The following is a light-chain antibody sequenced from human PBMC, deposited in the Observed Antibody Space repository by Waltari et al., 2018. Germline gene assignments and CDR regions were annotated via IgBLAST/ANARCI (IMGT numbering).Light chain of an antibody. J-gene: IGLJ2*01. CDR1: SSDVGAYDF. CDR3: CSYARYSTPSWI. CDR2: QVN. V-gene: IGLV2-23*02. Sequence: QSALTQPASVSGSPGQSITISCTGTSSDVGAYDFVSWYQRCPGNGPKLLISQVNKRPPGVATRFSGSKSGNTASLTISGLQAEDEADYFCCSYARYSTPSWIFGGGTKLTVL.